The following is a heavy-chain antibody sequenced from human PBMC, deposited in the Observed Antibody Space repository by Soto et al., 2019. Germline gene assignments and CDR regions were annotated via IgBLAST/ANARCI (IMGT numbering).Heavy chain of an antibody. CDR1: GGTFSSYA. CDR3: ARVGEKQQLVLPPDY. V-gene: IGHV1-69*06. J-gene: IGHJ4*02. D-gene: IGHD6-13*01. CDR2: IIPIFGTA. Sequence: QVQLVQSGAEVKKPGSSVKVSCKASGGTFSSYAISWVRQAPGQGLEWMGGIIPIFGTANYAQKCQGRVKITADKPTSAAYTELSSLRSEDTAVYYCARVGEKQQLVLPPDYWGQGTLVTVSS.